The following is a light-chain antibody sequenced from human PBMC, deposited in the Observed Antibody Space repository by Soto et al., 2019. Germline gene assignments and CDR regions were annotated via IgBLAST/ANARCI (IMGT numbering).Light chain of an antibody. Sequence: VVRTQYPLSLPVTLGQSASISCTCTQRLVYADGSTYLNWLQQRPGQSPRRLIYKVFKRDSGVPDRFSGSASGSEFTLTISRVEAEDIGVYYCMQKAHWPYTFGRGTKVDIK. CDR3: MQKAHWPYT. J-gene: IGKJ2*01. CDR2: KVF. CDR1: QRLVYADGSTY. V-gene: IGKV2-30*01.